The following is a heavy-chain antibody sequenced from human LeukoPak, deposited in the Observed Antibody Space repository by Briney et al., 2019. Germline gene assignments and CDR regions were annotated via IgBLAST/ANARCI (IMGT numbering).Heavy chain of an antibody. D-gene: IGHD6-19*01. V-gene: IGHV1-69*05. CDR1: GGTFSSYA. CDR3: ARAVVAGTSSWFDP. J-gene: IGHJ5*02. Sequence: SVKVSCKASGGTFSSYAISWVRQAPGQGLEWMGGIIPIFGTANYAQKFQGRVTITTDESTSTAYMELSSQRSEGTAVYYCARAVVAGTSSWFDPWGQGTLVTVSS. CDR2: IIPIFGTA.